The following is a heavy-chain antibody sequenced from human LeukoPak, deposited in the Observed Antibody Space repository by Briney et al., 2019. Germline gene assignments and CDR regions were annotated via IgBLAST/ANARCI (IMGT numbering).Heavy chain of an antibody. CDR1: GYSISSGFY. D-gene: IGHD5-24*01. J-gene: IGHJ4*02. V-gene: IGHV4-38-2*02. CDR2: IYHSGST. CDR3: ARSRRDGYNLRFFVDY. Sequence: PSETLSLTCTVSGYSISSGFYWGWIRPPPGKGLEWIGNIYHSGSTNSNPSLKSRVTISVDTSKNQFSLKLSSVTAADTAVYYCARSRRDGYNLRFFVDYWGQGTLVTVSS.